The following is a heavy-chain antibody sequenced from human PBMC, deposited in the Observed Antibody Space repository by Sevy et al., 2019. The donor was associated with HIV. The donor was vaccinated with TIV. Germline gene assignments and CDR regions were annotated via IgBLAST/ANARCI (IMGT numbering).Heavy chain of an antibody. V-gene: IGHV3-30*18. CDR3: VKGGVTWELLDY. Sequence: GSLRLYCAASGFIFSSYGMHWVRQAPGKGLEWVTIISYDGSSKYYADSVKGRFTISRDNSENILYLQMNSLRTDDTAVYYCVKGGVTWELLDYWGQGTLVTVSS. CDR1: GFIFSSYG. D-gene: IGHD1-26*01. J-gene: IGHJ4*02. CDR2: ISYDGSSK.